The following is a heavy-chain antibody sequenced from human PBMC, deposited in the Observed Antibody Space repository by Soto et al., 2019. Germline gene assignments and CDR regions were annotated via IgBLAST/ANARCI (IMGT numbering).Heavy chain of an antibody. CDR3: ARRFDDYEYFHH. V-gene: IGHV5-51*01. CDR2: IYPGDSDT. Sequence: EVQLVQSGAEAKKPGQSLKISCKGSGYSLTNYWIGWVRQMPGKGLEWMGIIYPGDSDTRYSPSFQGQVTISADKSISTAYLQWTSLKASDTAMYYCARRFDDYEYFHHWGQGTLVTVSS. CDR1: GYSLTNYW. J-gene: IGHJ1*01. D-gene: IGHD4-17*01.